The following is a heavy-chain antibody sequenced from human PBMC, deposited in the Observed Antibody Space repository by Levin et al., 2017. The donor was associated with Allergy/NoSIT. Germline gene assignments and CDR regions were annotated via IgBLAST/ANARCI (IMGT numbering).Heavy chain of an antibody. Sequence: PGGSLRLSCAASGFTFSDYYMSWIRQAPGKGLEWISYISSSGSIIYYADSVKGRFTISRDNAKNSLYLQMNSLRAEDTAVYYCATTGRRGLSGYDHYGDYWGQGTLVTVSS. D-gene: IGHD5-12*01. J-gene: IGHJ4*02. V-gene: IGHV3-11*01. CDR2: ISSSGSII. CDR3: ATTGRRGLSGYDHYGDY. CDR1: GFTFSDYY.